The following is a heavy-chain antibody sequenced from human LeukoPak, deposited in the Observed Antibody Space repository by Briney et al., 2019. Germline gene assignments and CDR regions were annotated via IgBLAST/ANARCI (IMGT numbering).Heavy chain of an antibody. CDR1: GFTFSSYA. Sequence: GGSLGLSCAASGFTFSSYAMSWVRQAPGKGLEWVSSISSSSSYIYYADSVKGRFTISRDNAKNSLYLQMNSLRAEDTAVYYCARGGVPAAVYGNWFDPWGQGTLVTVSS. CDR3: ARGGVPAAVYGNWFDP. D-gene: IGHD2-2*01. CDR2: ISSSSSYI. J-gene: IGHJ5*02. V-gene: IGHV3-21*01.